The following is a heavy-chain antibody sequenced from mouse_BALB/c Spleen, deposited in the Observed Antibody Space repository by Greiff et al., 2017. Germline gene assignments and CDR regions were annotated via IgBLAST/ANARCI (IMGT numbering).Heavy chain of an antibody. CDR1: GFTFSSYA. Sequence: EVHLVESGGGLVKPGGSLKLSCAASGFTFSSYAMSWVRQTPEKRLEWVASISSGGSTYYPDSVKGRFTISRDNARHILYLQMSSLRSEDTAMYYCAKYGYDGRYFDYWGQGTTLTVSS. CDR2: ISSGGST. V-gene: IGHV5-6-5*01. CDR3: AKYGYDGRYFDY. D-gene: IGHD2-2*01. J-gene: IGHJ2*01.